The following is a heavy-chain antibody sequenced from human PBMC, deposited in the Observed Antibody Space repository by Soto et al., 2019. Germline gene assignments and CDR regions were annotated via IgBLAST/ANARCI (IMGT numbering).Heavy chain of an antibody. CDR2: IYYCGST. J-gene: IGHJ5*02. CDR3: ARSIHP. V-gene: IGHV4-31*03. Sequence: QVQLQESGPGLVKPSQTLSLTCTVSGGSLRSGGYYWSWIRQHPGKGLEWIGYIYYCGSTYYNQSLKSRVTVSVDPSKNQFSLKLSSVAAADTAVYYWARSIHPWGQGTLVTVSS. CDR1: GGSLRSGGYY.